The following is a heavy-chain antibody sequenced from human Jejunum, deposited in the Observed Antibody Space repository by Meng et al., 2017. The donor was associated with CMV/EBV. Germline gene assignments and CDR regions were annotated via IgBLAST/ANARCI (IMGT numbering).Heavy chain of an antibody. CDR1: DDSISRYY. Sequence: LRLSCTVSDDSISRYYWNWIRQPQGKGLEWIGNIYYSGSTNYNPSLKSRVTISLDTSKNQFSLKVNSVTAADTAVYFCARDWELGYWGQGTLVTVSS. V-gene: IGHV4-59*01. J-gene: IGHJ4*02. CDR3: ARDWELGY. D-gene: IGHD1-26*01. CDR2: IYYSGST.